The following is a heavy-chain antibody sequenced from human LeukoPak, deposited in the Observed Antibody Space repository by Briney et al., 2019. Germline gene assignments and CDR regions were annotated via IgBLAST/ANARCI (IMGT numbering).Heavy chain of an antibody. J-gene: IGHJ4*02. D-gene: IGHD3-22*01. CDR2: LYSGDSET. CDR3: ARQYYYDSSGYYYFDS. Sequence: GESLKISCKGSGYSFPNYWIGWVRQMPGKGLEWMGILYSGDSETRYSPSFQGQVTISADKSISTAYLQWSSLKASDTAMYYCARQYYYDSSGYYYFDSWGQGTLVTVSS. CDR1: GYSFPNYW. V-gene: IGHV5-51*01.